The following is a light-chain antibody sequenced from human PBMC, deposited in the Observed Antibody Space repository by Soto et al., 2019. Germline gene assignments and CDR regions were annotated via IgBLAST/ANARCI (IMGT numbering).Light chain of an antibody. CDR1: QSISTS. Sequence: DIQMTQSPSTLSASVGDRVTITCRASQSISTSLAWYQQKPGKAPKFLIYDASILESGVPSRFSGSGSGTEFTLTITCLQPDDFASYYCQQYYSDYTFGQGTKLEI. CDR2: DAS. CDR3: QQYYSDYT. V-gene: IGKV1-5*01. J-gene: IGKJ2*01.